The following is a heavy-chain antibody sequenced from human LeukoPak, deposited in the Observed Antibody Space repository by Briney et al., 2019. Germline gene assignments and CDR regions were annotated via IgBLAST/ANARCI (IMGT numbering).Heavy chain of an antibody. CDR2: ISSSSYI. Sequence: GGSLRLSCAASGFTFSSYSMSWVRQAPGKGLEWVSSISSSSYIYYADSVKGRFTISRDNAKNSLYLQMNSLRAEDTARYYCAKDLAIAARPVFDYWGRGTLVTVSS. V-gene: IGHV3-21*04. CDR3: AKDLAIAARPVFDY. CDR1: GFTFSSYS. J-gene: IGHJ4*02. D-gene: IGHD6-6*01.